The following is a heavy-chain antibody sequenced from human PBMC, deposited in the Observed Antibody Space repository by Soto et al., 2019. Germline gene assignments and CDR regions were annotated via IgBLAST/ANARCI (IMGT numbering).Heavy chain of an antibody. Sequence: GGSLRLSCAASGFVFNAYGMHWVRQAPGNGPEWVAVISFDGSNQYYEESVKGRFTISRDNSKNTLYLEMHSLTAEDTAVYFCVKAGTMAGTGTTPRSFDIWGRGTMVTVSS. V-gene: IGHV3-30*18. D-gene: IGHD1-1*01. CDR1: GFVFNAYG. CDR3: VKAGTMAGTGTTPRSFDI. CDR2: ISFDGSNQ. J-gene: IGHJ3*02.